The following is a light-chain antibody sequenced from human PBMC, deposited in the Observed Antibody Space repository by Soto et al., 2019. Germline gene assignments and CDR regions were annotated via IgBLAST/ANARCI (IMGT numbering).Light chain of an antibody. V-gene: IGKV1-5*01. CDR1: QSVTFR. Sequence: DIQMTQSPSSLSASVGDSVTITCRASQSVTFRLAWYQQKPGKTPKLLISDASNLERGVPSRFSGGGFGTEFTLTISSLQPEDFATYYCQQYNRLWTFGQGTKVDNK. J-gene: IGKJ1*01. CDR3: QQYNRLWT. CDR2: DAS.